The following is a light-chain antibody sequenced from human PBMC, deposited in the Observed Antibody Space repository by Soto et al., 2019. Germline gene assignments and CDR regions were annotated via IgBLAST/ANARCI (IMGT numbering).Light chain of an antibody. CDR2: DVS. CDR1: SSDVGGYNY. Sequence: QSALTQPASVSGSPGQSITISCTGTSSDVGGYNYVSWYQQHPGKAPKLMIYDVSNRPSGVSNRFSGSKSGNTASLTISGLQAEDEADYYCSSYTGSSIVVFGGGTKLTVL. V-gene: IGLV2-14*01. CDR3: SSYTGSSIVV. J-gene: IGLJ2*01.